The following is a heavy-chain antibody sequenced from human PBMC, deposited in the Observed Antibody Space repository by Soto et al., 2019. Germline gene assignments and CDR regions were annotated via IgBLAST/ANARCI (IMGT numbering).Heavy chain of an antibody. CDR3: ARESTAMVSAAFDI. CDR2: IYYSGST. CDR1: GGSISSGGYY. D-gene: IGHD5-18*01. J-gene: IGHJ3*02. Sequence: TSETLSLTCTVSGGSISSGGYYWSWIRQHPGKGLEWIGYIYYSGSTYYNPPLKSRVTISVDTSKNQFSLKLSSVTAADTAVYYCARESTAMVSAAFDIWGQGTMVTVSS. V-gene: IGHV4-31*03.